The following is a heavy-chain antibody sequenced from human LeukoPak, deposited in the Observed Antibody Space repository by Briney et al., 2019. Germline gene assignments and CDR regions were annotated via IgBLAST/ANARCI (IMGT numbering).Heavy chain of an antibody. V-gene: IGHV1-2*02. J-gene: IGHJ4*02. CDR2: INPNSGGT. D-gene: IGHD1-26*01. CDR3: ARDQLSLSKVGATTGGDFDY. CDR1: GYTFTGYY. Sequence: GASVKVSCKASGYTFTGYYMHWVRQAPGQGLEWMGWINPNSGGTNYAQKFQGRVTMTRDTSISTAYMELSRLRSDDTAVYYCARDQLSLSKVGATTGGDFDYWGQGTLVTVSS.